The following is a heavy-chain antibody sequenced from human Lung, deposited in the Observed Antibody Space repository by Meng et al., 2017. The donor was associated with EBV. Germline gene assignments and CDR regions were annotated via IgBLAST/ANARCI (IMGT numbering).Heavy chain of an antibody. Sequence: QVQLRQGGAGRLEPSETLSLTCAVYGGSFSGYYWSWIRQPPGKGLEWIGEINHSGSTNYNPSLKSRVTISVDTSKNQFSLKLSSVTAADTAVYYCARGFVKYTVTRVGNWFDPWGQGTLVTVSS. CDR2: INHSGST. D-gene: IGHD4-17*01. CDR1: GGSFSGYY. J-gene: IGHJ5*02. V-gene: IGHV4-34*01. CDR3: ARGFVKYTVTRVGNWFDP.